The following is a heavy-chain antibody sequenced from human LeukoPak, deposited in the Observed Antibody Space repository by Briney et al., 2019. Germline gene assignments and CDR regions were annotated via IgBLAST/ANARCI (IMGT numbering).Heavy chain of an antibody. J-gene: IGHJ3*02. Sequence: SQTLSLTCTVSGGSISSGDYYWSWIRQSPGKGLEWIGYIYYSGSTYYNPSLKSRVTISVDTYKNQLSLKLSSVTAADTAVYYCANYDSSGSKNDAFDIWGQGTMVTVSS. CDR2: IYYSGST. D-gene: IGHD3-22*01. V-gene: IGHV4-30-4*08. CDR3: ANYDSSGSKNDAFDI. CDR1: GGSISSGDYY.